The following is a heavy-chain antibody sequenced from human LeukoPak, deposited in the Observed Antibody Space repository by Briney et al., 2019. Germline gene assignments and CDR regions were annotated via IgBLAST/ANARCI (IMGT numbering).Heavy chain of an antibody. J-gene: IGHJ4*02. V-gene: IGHV3-21*01. Sequence: GGSLRLSCAASGFTFSTYIMNWVRQTPGKGLEWVSSIGTSTSYIYYADSVKGRFTISRDNAKNSLYLEMNSLRAEDTAVYYCARGPDYDILADYFDYWGQGTLVTVSS. D-gene: IGHD3-9*01. CDR1: GFTFSTYI. CDR2: IGTSTSYI. CDR3: ARGPDYDILADYFDY.